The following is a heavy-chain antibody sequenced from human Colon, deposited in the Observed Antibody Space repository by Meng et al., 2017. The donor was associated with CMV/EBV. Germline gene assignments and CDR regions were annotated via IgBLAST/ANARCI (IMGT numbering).Heavy chain of an antibody. V-gene: IGHV1-46*01. D-gene: IGHD1-14*01. J-gene: IGHJ4*02. CDR3: ARGGQLGILVYFEL. Sequence: ASVKVSCKASGYTFTGYYMHWVRQAPGQGLEWIGVMYPSGDFTHYEQKFQGRVIMTRDTSTNTFYVELSSLTSEDTAVYYCARGGQLGILVYFELWGPGTLVTVSS. CDR2: MYPSGDFT. CDR1: GYTFTGYY.